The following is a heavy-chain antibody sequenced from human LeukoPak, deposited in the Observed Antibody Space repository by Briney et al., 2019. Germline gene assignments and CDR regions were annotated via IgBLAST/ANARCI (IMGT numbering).Heavy chain of an antibody. V-gene: IGHV3-23*01. CDR1: GFTFDLYA. CDR3: AKDPPYYFDNSVSFGALDF. CDR2: ISGGGGKI. J-gene: IGHJ4*02. D-gene: IGHD3-9*01. Sequence: GGSLRLSCAASGFTFDLYAMSWVRQAPGQGLQWVSSISGGGGKIYYAESVKGRFVISRDNSESTLYLQMHSLRAEDTAIYYCAKDPPYYFDNSVSFGALDFWGQGTLVSVSS.